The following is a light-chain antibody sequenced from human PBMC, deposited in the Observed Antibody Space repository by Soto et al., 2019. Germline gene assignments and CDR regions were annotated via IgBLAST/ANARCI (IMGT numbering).Light chain of an antibody. CDR3: RSYTGSSIVV. CDR1: SSDVGGYNY. J-gene: IGLJ2*01. CDR2: DVS. Sequence: QSALTQPASVSGSPGQSITISCTGTSSDVGGYNYVSWYQQHPGKAPKLMIYDVSNRPSGVSNRFSGSKSGNTASLTISGLQAEDEADYYCRSYTGSSIVVFGGGTKVTVL. V-gene: IGLV2-14*01.